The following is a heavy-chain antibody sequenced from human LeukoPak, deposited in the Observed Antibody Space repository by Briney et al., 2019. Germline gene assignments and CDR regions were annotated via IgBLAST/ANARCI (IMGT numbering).Heavy chain of an antibody. CDR2: INPSGGST. Sequence: ASVKVSCKASGYTFTSYYMHWVRQAPGQGLEWMGIINPSGGSTSYAQKFQGRVTMTRDTSTSTVYMELSSLRSEDTAVYYCARSARRDGYIFDYYYMDVWGKGATVTISS. D-gene: IGHD5-24*01. V-gene: IGHV1-46*01. CDR1: GYTFTSYY. J-gene: IGHJ6*03. CDR3: ARSARRDGYIFDYYYMDV.